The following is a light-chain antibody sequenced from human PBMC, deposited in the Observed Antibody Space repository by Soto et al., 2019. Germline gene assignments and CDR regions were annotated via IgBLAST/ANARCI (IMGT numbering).Light chain of an antibody. V-gene: IGKV3-15*01. Sequence: EIVLTQSPGILSLSPGERATLSCRASQSVSNDFLAWYQQKPGQAPRLLIYGVSTRATGIPARFSGSGSGTEFTLTISSLQSEDFAVYYCQQYNKWPPITFGQGTRLEIK. CDR3: QQYNKWPPIT. CDR1: QSVSNDF. CDR2: GVS. J-gene: IGKJ5*01.